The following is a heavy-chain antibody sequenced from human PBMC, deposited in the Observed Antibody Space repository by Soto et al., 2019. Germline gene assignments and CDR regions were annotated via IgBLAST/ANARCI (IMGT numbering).Heavy chain of an antibody. CDR2: IYPGDSDT. V-gene: IGHV5-51*01. CDR1: GYSFTSYW. J-gene: IGHJ6*02. Sequence: PGESLKISCKGSGYSFTSYWIGWVRQMPGKGLEWMGIIYPGDSDTRYSPSFQGQVTISADKSISTAYLQWSSLKASDTAMYYCATDGSGSYYNQDGPPQYYYGMDVWGQGTTVTVSS. D-gene: IGHD3-10*01. CDR3: ATDGSGSYYNQDGPPQYYYGMDV.